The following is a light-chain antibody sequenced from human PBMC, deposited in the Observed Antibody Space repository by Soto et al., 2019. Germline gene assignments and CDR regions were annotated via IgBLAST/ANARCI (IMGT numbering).Light chain of an antibody. CDR1: QNIRNW. CDR2: DAS. CDR3: QQYNTYST. Sequence: IQTNQSPSTRAASISDSVTITCRASQNIRNWLAWHQQKPGKAPNPLIYDASSLKSGVPARFSGSGSGTEFTLTISSLQPDDFATYYCQQYNTYSTFGQGPRLEI. J-gene: IGKJ5*01. V-gene: IGKV1-5*01.